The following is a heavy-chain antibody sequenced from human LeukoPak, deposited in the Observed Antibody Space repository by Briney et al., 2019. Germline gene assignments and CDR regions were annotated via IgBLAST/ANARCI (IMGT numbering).Heavy chain of an antibody. V-gene: IGHV3-23*01. CDR3: AKVLDQLRYFDWLLSVHYGMDV. CDR2: ISGSGGST. D-gene: IGHD3-9*01. Sequence: GGSLRLSCAASGFTFSSYAMSWVRQAPGKGLEWVSAISGSGGSTYYADSVKGRFTTSRDNSKNTLYLQMNSLRAEDTAVYYCAKVLDQLRYFDWLLSVHYGMDVWGKGTTVTVSS. J-gene: IGHJ6*04. CDR1: GFTFSSYA.